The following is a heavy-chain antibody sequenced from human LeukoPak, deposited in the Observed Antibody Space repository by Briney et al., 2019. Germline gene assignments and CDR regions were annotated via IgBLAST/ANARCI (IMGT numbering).Heavy chain of an antibody. CDR2: IIPIFGTA. Sequence: GASVKVSCKASGGTFSSYAISWVRQAPGQGLEWMGGIIPIFGTANYAQKFQGRVTITTDESTSTAYMELSSLRSEDTAVYYCARDRRGQLESPNAFDIWGQGTMVTVSS. CDR3: ARDRRGQLESPNAFDI. CDR1: GGTFSSYA. V-gene: IGHV1-69*05. D-gene: IGHD1-1*01. J-gene: IGHJ3*02.